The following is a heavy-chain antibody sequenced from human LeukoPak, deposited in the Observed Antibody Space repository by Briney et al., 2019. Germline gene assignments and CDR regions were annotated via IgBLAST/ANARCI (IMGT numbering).Heavy chain of an antibody. CDR2: ISSSSSPI. CDR3: ARSPAGANYYLDV. D-gene: IGHD1-14*01. Sequence: GGSLRLSCAASGFTFSSYSMNWVRQAPGKGLEWVSYISSSSSPIYYADSVKGRFTISRDNAKNSLYLQMNSLRAEDTAVYYCARSPAGANYYLDVWGKGTTVTISS. CDR1: GFTFSSYS. J-gene: IGHJ6*03. V-gene: IGHV3-48*01.